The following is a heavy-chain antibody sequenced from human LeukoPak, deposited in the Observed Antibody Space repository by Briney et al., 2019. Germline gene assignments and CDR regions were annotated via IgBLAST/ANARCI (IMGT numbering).Heavy chain of an antibody. D-gene: IGHD1-1*01. CDR3: AKDPERPPPGA. V-gene: IGHV3-23*01. CDR1: GFTFSNYA. J-gene: IGHJ4*02. CDR2: ITGSGGNT. Sequence: PGGSLRLSCAASGFTFSNYAMSWVRQAPGKGLEWVSAITGSGGNTYYADSVKGRFTISRDNSKNTVFLQMNSLRAEDTAVYYCAKDPERPPPGAWGQGTLVTVSS.